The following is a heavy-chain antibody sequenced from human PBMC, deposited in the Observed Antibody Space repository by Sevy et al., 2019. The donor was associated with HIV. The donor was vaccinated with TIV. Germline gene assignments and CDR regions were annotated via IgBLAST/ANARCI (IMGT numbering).Heavy chain of an antibody. J-gene: IGHJ4*02. CDR3: VRADPAQHLDS. CDR1: GDTLTNNY. Sequence: ASLKVSCRASGDTLTNNYMHWVRQAPGQGLEWMGMVDPSGGNATYAQNFQGRVIMTRDTSTSTLYMDLSSLRSEDTAVYYCVRADPAQHLDSWGQGTLVTVSS. CDR2: VDPSGGNA. V-gene: IGHV1-46*01.